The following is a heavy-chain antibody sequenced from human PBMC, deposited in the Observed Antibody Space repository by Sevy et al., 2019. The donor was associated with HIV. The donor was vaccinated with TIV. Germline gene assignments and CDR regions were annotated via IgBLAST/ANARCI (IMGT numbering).Heavy chain of an antibody. CDR3: TREDIVLGEDNYYGMDV. J-gene: IGHJ6*02. CDR2: IYSDGRT. CDR1: GFSVSSNY. Sequence: GGSLRLSCVVSGFSVSSNYMSWVRQAPGKGLEWVSNIYSDGRTYYADSVRGRFTIPRETSKNTVYLEMKSLRAEDTAVYYCTREDIVLGEDNYYGMDVWGHGTTVTVSS. V-gene: IGHV3-53*01. D-gene: IGHD2-15*01.